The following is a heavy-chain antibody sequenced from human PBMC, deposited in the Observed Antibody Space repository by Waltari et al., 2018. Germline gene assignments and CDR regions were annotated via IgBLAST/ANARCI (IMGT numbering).Heavy chain of an antibody. CDR2: IDKDGSGT. Sequence: EVRLEESGGGLVQPGGSLRLSCAASGFAFSSYWMHWVRQAPGKGLVCVSRIDKDGSGTTYAGSVMGRFTISRDNAKNTVYLEMNSLRAEDTAVYYCSRSPAGYSRSDYWGQGTLVTVSS. V-gene: IGHV3-74*01. D-gene: IGHD5-18*01. J-gene: IGHJ4*02. CDR3: SRSPAGYSRSDY. CDR1: GFAFSSYW.